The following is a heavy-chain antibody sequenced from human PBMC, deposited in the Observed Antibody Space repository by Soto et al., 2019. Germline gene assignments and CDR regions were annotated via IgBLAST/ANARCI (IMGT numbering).Heavy chain of an antibody. J-gene: IGHJ4*02. CDR1: GSRFSNYV. D-gene: IGHD2-2*02. CDR2: IIPIFNST. Sequence: ASVKVSCKVSGSRFSNYVISWVRQAPGHGLEWLGRIIPIFNSTKYAQNFQGRVTIAADKSTSTASLELSSLRSDDTAVYYCAREGRGKKAGYNGLVSLGYWGQGTLVTVSS. V-gene: IGHV1-69*06. CDR3: AREGRGKKAGYNGLVSLGY.